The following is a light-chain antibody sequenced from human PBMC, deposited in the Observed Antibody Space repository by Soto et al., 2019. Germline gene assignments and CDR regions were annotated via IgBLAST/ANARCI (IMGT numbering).Light chain of an antibody. CDR1: QSVSGN. CDR3: QQYHNWPPLT. Sequence: EILLTQSPATLSLSPGERATLSCRGPQSVSGNYLAWYQQKPGQAHRLLLYAAYTRATGIPARFSGSGSGTEFTLTISSLQSEDFAVYYCQQYHNWPPLTFGGGTKVDI. J-gene: IGKJ4*01. CDR2: AAY. V-gene: IGKV3-15*01.